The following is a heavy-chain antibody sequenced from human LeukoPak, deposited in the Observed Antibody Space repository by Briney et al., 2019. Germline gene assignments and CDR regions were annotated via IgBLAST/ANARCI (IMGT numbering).Heavy chain of an antibody. D-gene: IGHD1-7*01. CDR1: GFTFSTYW. CDR2: IKQDGSEK. Sequence: SGGSLRLSCAGSGFTFSTYWMSWVRQAPGKGLEWVANIKQDGSEKNYVDSVNGRFSIYRYNAKNSQILQMNSLREEDTAVYYCARGCSWNYLWGQGTLVTVSS. J-gene: IGHJ4*02. V-gene: IGHV3-7*01. CDR3: ARGCSWNYL.